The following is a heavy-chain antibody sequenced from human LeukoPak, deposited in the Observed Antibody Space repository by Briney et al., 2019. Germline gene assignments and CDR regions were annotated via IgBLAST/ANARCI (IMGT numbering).Heavy chain of an antibody. D-gene: IGHD3-10*01. V-gene: IGHV3-74*01. CDR3: ARDFGINY. CDR1: GFTSSNYW. CDR2: INSDGSST. J-gene: IGHJ4*02. Sequence: PGGSLRLSCAASGFTSSNYWMHWVRQAPGTGLVWASRINSDGSSTSYADSVKGRFTISRDNAKNTLYLQMNSLRAEDTAVYYCARDFGINYWGQGTLVTVSS.